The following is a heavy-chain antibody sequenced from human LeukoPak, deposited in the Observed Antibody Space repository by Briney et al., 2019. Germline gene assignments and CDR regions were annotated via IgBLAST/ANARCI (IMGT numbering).Heavy chain of an antibody. D-gene: IGHD3-22*01. Sequence: SCKASGYTFTSYAMHWVRQAPGKGLEWVTVISYDGSNKYYADSVKGRFTISRDNSKNTLYLQMNSLRAEDTAVYYCAKDHRRGYYYDSSGYYYFDYWGQGTLVTVSS. J-gene: IGHJ4*02. V-gene: IGHV3-30-3*02. CDR1: GYTFTSYA. CDR3: AKDHRRGYYYDSSGYYYFDY. CDR2: ISYDGSNK.